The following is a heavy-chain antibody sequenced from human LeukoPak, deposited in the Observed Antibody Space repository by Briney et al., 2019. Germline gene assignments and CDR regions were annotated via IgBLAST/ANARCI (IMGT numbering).Heavy chain of an antibody. CDR1: GGTFSSYA. V-gene: IGHV1-69*13. CDR2: IIPIFGTA. D-gene: IGHD2-2*02. J-gene: IGHJ6*02. Sequence: RASVNVSCKASGGTFSSYAISWVRQAPGQGLEWMGGIIPIFGTANYAQKFQGRVTITADESTSTAYVELSSLRSEDTAVYYCWQYQLLHHAGLDYYGMDVWGQGTTVTVSS. CDR3: WQYQLLHHAGLDYYGMDV.